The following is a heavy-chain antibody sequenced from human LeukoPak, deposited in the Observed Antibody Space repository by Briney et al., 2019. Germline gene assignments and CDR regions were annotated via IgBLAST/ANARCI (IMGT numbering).Heavy chain of an antibody. D-gene: IGHD1-1*01. CDR2: IYPGDSDT. Sequence: GESLKISCKASGYTFTTYWIAWVRQMPGKGLEWMGIIYPGDSDTRYSPSFQGQVTISADKSISTAYLQWSSLKASDTAMYYCARREDNGDFDYWGQGTLVTVSS. CDR1: GYTFTTYW. CDR3: ARREDNGDFDY. V-gene: IGHV5-51*01. J-gene: IGHJ4*02.